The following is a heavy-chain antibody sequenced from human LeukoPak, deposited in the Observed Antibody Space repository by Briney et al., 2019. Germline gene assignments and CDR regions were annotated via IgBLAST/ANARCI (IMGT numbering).Heavy chain of an antibody. CDR1: GFTFSSYA. D-gene: IGHD6-19*01. CDR2: ISYDGSNE. V-gene: IGHV3-30-3*01. CDR3: ARVGAVAGYDY. Sequence: GGSLRLSCAASGFTFSSYAIHWVRQAPGKGLEWVAVISYDGSNEYYADSVKGRFTISRDNSKNTLYLQMNSLRAEDTAVYCCARVGAVAGYDYWGQGTLVTVSS. J-gene: IGHJ4*02.